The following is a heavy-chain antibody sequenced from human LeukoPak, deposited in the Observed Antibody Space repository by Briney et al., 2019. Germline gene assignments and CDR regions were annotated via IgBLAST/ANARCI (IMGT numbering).Heavy chain of an antibody. J-gene: IGHJ4*02. CDR2: INHSGST. CDR1: GGSFSGYY. V-gene: IGHV4-34*01. Sequence: SETLSLTCAVYGGSFSGYYWSWIRQPPGKGLGWIGEINHSGSTNYNPSLKSRVTISVDTSKNQFSLKLSSVTAADTAVYYCARLAGDYWGQGTLVTVSS. D-gene: IGHD3-10*01. CDR3: ARLAGDY.